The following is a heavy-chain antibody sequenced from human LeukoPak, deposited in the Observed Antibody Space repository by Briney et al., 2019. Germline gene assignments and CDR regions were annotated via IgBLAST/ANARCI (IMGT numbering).Heavy chain of an antibody. CDR2: INKEGSEK. Sequence: PGGSLRLSCAASGFTFSSHWLTWVRQAPGKGWEGVANINKEGSEKYYVDSVKGRFTISRDNAKNSLYLQMNSLRAEDTAVYYCARDIAPEYSSSSGLEVARYWGQGTLVTVSS. J-gene: IGHJ4*02. CDR3: ARDIAPEYSSSSGLEVARY. CDR1: GFTFSSHW. D-gene: IGHD6-6*01. V-gene: IGHV3-7*01.